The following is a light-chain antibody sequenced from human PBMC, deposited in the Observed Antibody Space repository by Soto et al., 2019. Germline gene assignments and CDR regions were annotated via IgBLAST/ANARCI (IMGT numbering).Light chain of an antibody. V-gene: IGKV3-11*01. Sequence: EIVLTQSPATLSLSPGERATLSCRASQSVSSYLAWYQQKPGQAPRLLIYDASNRATGIPARFSGSGSGTDSTLTISSLEPEDFAVYYCQQRSNWPPVTFGQGTKVEIK. CDR2: DAS. CDR3: QQRSNWPPVT. CDR1: QSVSSY. J-gene: IGKJ1*01.